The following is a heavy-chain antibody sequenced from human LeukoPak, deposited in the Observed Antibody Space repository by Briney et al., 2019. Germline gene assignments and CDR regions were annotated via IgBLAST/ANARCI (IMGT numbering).Heavy chain of an antibody. CDR1: GGSINSYY. Sequence: SETLSLTCTVSGGSINSYYWSWIRQPPGKGLEWIGYIYYSGSTNYNPSLKSRVTISVDTSKNQFSLKLSSVTAADTAVYYCARQSGYSSSSRIDYWGQGTLVTVSS. V-gene: IGHV4-59*08. J-gene: IGHJ4*02. CDR2: IYYSGST. CDR3: ARQSGYSSSSRIDY. D-gene: IGHD6-13*01.